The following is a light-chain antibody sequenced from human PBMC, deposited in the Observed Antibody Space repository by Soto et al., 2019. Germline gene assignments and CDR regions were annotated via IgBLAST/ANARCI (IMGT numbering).Light chain of an antibody. CDR2: GAS. Sequence: EIVMTQSPATLSVSPGERATLSCRVTQNVSNNLAWYQQKPGQAPRLLISGASTRATGIPARFGGSGSGTEFTLTISNLQSEDFAVYYCQQYNNWPPGTFGQGTKVEIK. CDR1: QNVSNN. V-gene: IGKV3-15*01. J-gene: IGKJ1*01. CDR3: QQYNNWPPGT.